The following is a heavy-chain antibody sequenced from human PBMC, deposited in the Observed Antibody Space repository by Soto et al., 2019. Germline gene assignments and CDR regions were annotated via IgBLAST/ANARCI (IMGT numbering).Heavy chain of an antibody. CDR1: GFTFSTNS. D-gene: IGHD5-12*01. Sequence: EVQLLEYGGGLVQPGGSLRLSCAASGFTFSTNSMTWVRQASGKGLEWVCGISGGGDSTHYADSVKGRFTISRDNSKKMVDLQMNSLTADETAVYFCSKWDGYGNQWGQRSLVTVSS. J-gene: IGHJ4*02. V-gene: IGHV3-23*01. CDR3: SKWDGYGNQ. CDR2: ISGGGDST.